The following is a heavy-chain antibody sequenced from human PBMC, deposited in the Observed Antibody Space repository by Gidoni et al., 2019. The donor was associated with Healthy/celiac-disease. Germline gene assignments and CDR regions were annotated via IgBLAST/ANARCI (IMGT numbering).Heavy chain of an antibody. D-gene: IGHD3-22*01. CDR3: ARHSSGLHYWYFDL. CDR1: GFTFSSYS. Sequence: EVQLVESGGGLVKPGGSLRLSCAASGFTFSSYSMNWVRQAPGKGLEWVSSISSSSSYIYYADSVKGRFTISRDNAKNSLYLQMNSLRAEDTAVYYCARHSSGLHYWYFDLWGRGTLVTVSS. J-gene: IGHJ2*01. CDR2: ISSSSSYI. V-gene: IGHV3-21*01.